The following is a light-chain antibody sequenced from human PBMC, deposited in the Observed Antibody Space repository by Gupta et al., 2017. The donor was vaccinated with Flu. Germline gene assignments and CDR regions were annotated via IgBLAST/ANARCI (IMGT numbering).Light chain of an antibody. V-gene: IGLV2-14*01. J-gene: IGLJ2*01. CDR1: GNDVGGYNY. CDR3: TSYTSGSTPVV. Sequence: QSALTQPASVSGSPGQSITISCTGTGNDVGGYNYVSWYQQHPGKAPKLMIYEVFNRPSGVSNRFSGSKSGNTASLTVSGLQAEDEADYYCTSYTSGSTPVVLGGGTKLTVL. CDR2: EVF.